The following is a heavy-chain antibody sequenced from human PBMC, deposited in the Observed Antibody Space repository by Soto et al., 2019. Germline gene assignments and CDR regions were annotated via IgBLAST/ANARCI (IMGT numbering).Heavy chain of an antibody. D-gene: IGHD3-10*01. CDR3: ARALLWFGDPPLIGLDV. CDR1: GDSVSSNSAA. J-gene: IGHJ6*02. V-gene: IGHV6-1*01. CDR2: TYYRSKWYN. Sequence: SQTLSLTCAISGDSVSSNSAAWNWIRQSPSRGLEWLGRTYYRSKWYNDYAVSVKSRITINPDTSKNQFSLQLNSVTPEDTAVYYCARALLWFGDPPLIGLDVWGQETTVTVSS.